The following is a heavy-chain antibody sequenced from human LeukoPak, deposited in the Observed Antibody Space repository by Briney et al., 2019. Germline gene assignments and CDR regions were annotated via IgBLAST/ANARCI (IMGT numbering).Heavy chain of an antibody. CDR2: ISGSGGST. CDR1: GFTFSSYA. CDR3: ANFPNLLFWRNYYFDY. V-gene: IGHV3-23*01. D-gene: IGHD3-3*01. Sequence: PGGSLRLSCAASGFTFSSYAMSWVRQAPGKGLEWVSAISGSGGSTYYADSVKGRFTISRDNSKNTLYLQMNSLRAEDTAVYYCANFPNLLFWRNYYFDYWGQGTLVTVSS. J-gene: IGHJ4*02.